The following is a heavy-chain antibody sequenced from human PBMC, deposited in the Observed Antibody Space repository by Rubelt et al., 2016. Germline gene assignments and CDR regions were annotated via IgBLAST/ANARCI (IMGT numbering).Heavy chain of an antibody. CDR3: AISTYYYDSSGYYPYWYFDL. CDR2: IIPIFGTA. V-gene: IGHV1-69*06. Sequence: QVQLVQSGAEVKKPGSSVKVSCKASGGTFSSYAISWVRQAPGQGLEWMGGIIPIFGTANYAQKFQGRVTITRDTSASTGYMELSSLRSEDTAVYYCAISTYYYDSSGYYPYWYFDLWGRGTLVTVSS. CDR1: GGTFSSYA. D-gene: IGHD3-22*01. J-gene: IGHJ2*01.